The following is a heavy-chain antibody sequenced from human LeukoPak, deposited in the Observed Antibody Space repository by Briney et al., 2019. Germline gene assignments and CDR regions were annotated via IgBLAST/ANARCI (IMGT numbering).Heavy chain of an antibody. J-gene: IGHJ4*02. CDR1: GFTFSSYS. Sequence: GGSLRLSCAASGFTFSSYSMNWVRQAPGKGLEWVSSISSSSSYIYYADSVKGRCTISRDNAKNSLYLQMNSLRAEDTAVYYCARDMGDYVWGSYRDYWGQGTLVTVSS. D-gene: IGHD3-16*02. CDR3: ARDMGDYVWGSYRDY. CDR2: ISSSSSYI. V-gene: IGHV3-21*01.